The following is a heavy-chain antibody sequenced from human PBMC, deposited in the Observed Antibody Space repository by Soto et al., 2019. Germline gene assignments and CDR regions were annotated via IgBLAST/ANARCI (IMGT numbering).Heavy chain of an antibody. D-gene: IGHD1-26*01. V-gene: IGHV4-31*03. CDR2: IYYSGTA. J-gene: IGHJ6*03. CDR3: ARSLPGGTVFYMDI. CDR1: GGSITGGFSY. Sequence: SETLSLTCTVAGGSITGGFSYWTWVRQHPGRGLEWVGHIYYSGTAYYNPSLKSRVALSVDPSQNRFSLKLSSVTAADTAIYFCARSLPGGTVFYMDIWGEGTTVTVS.